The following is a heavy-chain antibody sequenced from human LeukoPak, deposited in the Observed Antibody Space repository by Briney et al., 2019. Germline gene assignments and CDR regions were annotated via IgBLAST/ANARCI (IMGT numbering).Heavy chain of an antibody. Sequence: SETLSLTCTVSGGSISGYYWSWIRQPPGKGLEWIGYIYSSGSTKYSPSLKSRVTMSVDTSKNQFSLKLTSVTAANTAVYYCARYYCSGTCYHFDYWGQGTLVTVSS. CDR1: GGSISGYY. CDR2: IYSSGST. V-gene: IGHV4-59*08. J-gene: IGHJ4*02. D-gene: IGHD2-2*01. CDR3: ARYYCSGTCYHFDY.